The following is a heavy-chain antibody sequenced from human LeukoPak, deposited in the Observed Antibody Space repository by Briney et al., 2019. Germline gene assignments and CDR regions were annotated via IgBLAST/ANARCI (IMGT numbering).Heavy chain of an antibody. Sequence: SETLSLTCAVYGVSFSGYYWSWIRQPPGKGLEWIGEINHSGSTNYNPSLKSRVTISVDTSKNQFSLKLSSVTAADTAVYYCARGVVAVAGPDYYYGMDVWGQGTTVTVFS. CDR1: GVSFSGYY. CDR2: INHSGST. D-gene: IGHD6-19*01. J-gene: IGHJ6*02. CDR3: ARGVVAVAGPDYYYGMDV. V-gene: IGHV4-34*01.